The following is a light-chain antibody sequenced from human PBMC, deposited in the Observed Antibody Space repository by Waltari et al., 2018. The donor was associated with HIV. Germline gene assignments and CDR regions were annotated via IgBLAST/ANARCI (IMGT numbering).Light chain of an antibody. CDR2: DAS. Sequence: EIVLTQSPATLSFSPGERATLSCRASQSVSSYLAWYQQKPGQAPRLLIYDASNRATGSPGRFSGSGSGTDFTLTISSLEPEDFATYYCQQLNTFHFTFAGGTKV. V-gene: IGKV3-11*01. CDR1: QSVSSY. CDR3: QQLNTFHFT. J-gene: IGKJ4*01.